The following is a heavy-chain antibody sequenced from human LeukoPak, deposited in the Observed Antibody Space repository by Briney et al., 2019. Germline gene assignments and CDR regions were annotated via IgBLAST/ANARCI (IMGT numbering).Heavy chain of an antibody. V-gene: IGHV3-66*01. CDR3: ARSSYPYYFDY. CDR1: GFTVSSNY. D-gene: IGHD6-19*01. CDR2: IYSGGST. Sequence: PGGSLRLSXAASGFTVSSNYMSWVRQAPGKGLEWVSVIYSGGSTYYADSVEGRFTISRDNARNTLYLRMNSLRAEDTAVYYCARSSYPYYFDYWGQGTLVTVSS. J-gene: IGHJ4*02.